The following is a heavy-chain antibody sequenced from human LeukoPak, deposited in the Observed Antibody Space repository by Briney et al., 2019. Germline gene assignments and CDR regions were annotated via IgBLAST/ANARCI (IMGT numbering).Heavy chain of an antibody. CDR1: GFTFSSYA. V-gene: IGHV3-30-3*01. CDR2: ISYDGSNK. CDR3: ARDLFSYYYDSSGLGPLDY. J-gene: IGHJ4*02. Sequence: GGSLRLSCAASGFTFSSYAMHWVRQAPGKGLEWVAVISYDGSNKYYADSVKGRFTISRDSSKNTLYLQMNSLRAEDTAVYYCARDLFSYYYDSSGLGPLDYWGQGTLVTVSS. D-gene: IGHD3-22*01.